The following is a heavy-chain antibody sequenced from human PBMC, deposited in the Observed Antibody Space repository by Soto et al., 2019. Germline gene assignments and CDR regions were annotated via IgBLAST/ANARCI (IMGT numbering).Heavy chain of an antibody. J-gene: IGHJ5*02. D-gene: IGHD2-21*01. CDR3: ARLILSVDCFDP. CDR1: GFTFSSYE. CDR2: ISSSGSTI. V-gene: IGHV3-48*03. Sequence: EVQLVESGGGLVQPGGSLRLSCAASGFTFSSYEMNWVRQAPGKGLEWVSYISSSGSTIYYADSVKGRFTISRDNAKNLLYLQMNSLRAEDTAVYYCARLILSVDCFDPWGQGTLVTVSS.